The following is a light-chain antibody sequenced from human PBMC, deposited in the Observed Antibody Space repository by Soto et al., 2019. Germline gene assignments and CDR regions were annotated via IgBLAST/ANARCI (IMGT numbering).Light chain of an antibody. CDR1: SRDIGDYNY. CDR3: SSYSNTNTLYL. CDR2: EVY. V-gene: IGLV2-14*03. J-gene: IGLJ1*01. Sequence: QLVLTQPASVSGSPGQSLTIPCTGTSRDIGDYNYVSWYQQHPGKAPKLLIYEVYNRPAGVSDRFSGSKSGNTASLTISGLQTGDEGDYYCSSYSNTNTLYLFGSGTNLTVL.